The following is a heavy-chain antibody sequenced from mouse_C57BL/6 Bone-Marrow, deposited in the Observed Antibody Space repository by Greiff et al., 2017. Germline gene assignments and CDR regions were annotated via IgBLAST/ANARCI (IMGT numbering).Heavy chain of an antibody. CDR3: ARSGIYYGNYY. Sequence: FHLKEPGAGLSNLGASVKFSCKAPAYPFTASGIGWVKRSPGHGLEWIGEIYPGRCSTNYNGKFKGKATFTSDKSSNTAYMQLSSLTTEDSAIYYCARSGIYYGNYYWGQGTTLTVSS. CDR2: IYPGRCST. J-gene: IGHJ2*01. V-gene: IGHV1-9*01. D-gene: IGHD2-1*01. CDR1: AYPFTASG.